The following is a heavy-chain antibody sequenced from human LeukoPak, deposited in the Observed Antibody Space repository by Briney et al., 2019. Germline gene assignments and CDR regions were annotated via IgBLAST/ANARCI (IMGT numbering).Heavy chain of an antibody. D-gene: IGHD1-26*01. CDR3: ARYSGSYPHDAFDI. V-gene: IGHV4-4*07. J-gene: IGHJ3*02. CDR2: IYTSGST. Sequence: SETLSLTCTVSGGSISSYYWSWIRQPAGKGLEWIGRIYTSGSTNYNPSLKSRVTMSVDTSKNQFSLKLSSVTAADTAVYYCARYSGSYPHDAFDIWGQGTMVTVSS. CDR1: GGSISSYY.